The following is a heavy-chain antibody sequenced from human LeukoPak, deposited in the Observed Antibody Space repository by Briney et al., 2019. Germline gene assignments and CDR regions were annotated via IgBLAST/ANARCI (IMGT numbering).Heavy chain of an antibody. CDR3: ARARLPQKGIVVVPAAVDP. D-gene: IGHD2-2*01. CDR1: GFTFSSYS. Sequence: GGSMRLSCAASGFTFSSYSMNWVRQAPGKGLEWVSSISSSSSYIYYADSVKGRFTISRDNAKNSLYLQMNSLRAEDTAVYYCARARLPQKGIVVVPAAVDPWGQGTLVTVSS. J-gene: IGHJ5*02. V-gene: IGHV3-21*01. CDR2: ISSSSSYI.